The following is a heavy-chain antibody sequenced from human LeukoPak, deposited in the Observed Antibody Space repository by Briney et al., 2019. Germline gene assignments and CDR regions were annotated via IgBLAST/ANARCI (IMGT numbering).Heavy chain of an antibody. J-gene: IGHJ6*02. V-gene: IGHV4-34*01. CDR1: GGSFSGYY. Sequence: SETLSLTCAVYGGSFSGYYWSWIRQPPGKGLEWIGEINHSGSTNYNPSLKSRLTISVDTSKHHFSLKLSSVTAADTAVYYCARGSAPTYYYGSGSYYRGHYYYGMDVWGQGTTVTVSS. D-gene: IGHD3-10*01. CDR2: INHSGST. CDR3: ARGSAPTYYYGSGSYYRGHYYYGMDV.